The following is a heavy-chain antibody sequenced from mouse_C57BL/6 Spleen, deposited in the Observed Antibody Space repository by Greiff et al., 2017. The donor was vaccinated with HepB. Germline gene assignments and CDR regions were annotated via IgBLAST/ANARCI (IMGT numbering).Heavy chain of an antibody. J-gene: IGHJ3*01. CDR3: ARRGVTRMFAY. CDR1: GYTFTSYW. V-gene: IGHV1-50*01. Sequence: QVQLQQSGAELVKPGASVKLSCKASGYTFTSYWMQWVKQRPGQGLEWIGEIDPSDSYTNYNQKFKGKATLTVDTSSSTAYMQLSSLTSEDSAVYYCARRGVTRMFAYWGQGTLVTVSA. CDR2: IDPSDSYT. D-gene: IGHD2-2*01.